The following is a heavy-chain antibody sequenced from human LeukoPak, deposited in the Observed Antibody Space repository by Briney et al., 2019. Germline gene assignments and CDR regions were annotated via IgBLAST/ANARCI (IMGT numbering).Heavy chain of an antibody. CDR1: GFTFSSYA. J-gene: IGHJ4*02. CDR2: ISFSGTYI. CDR3: ARRASTERGHSYGLDY. V-gene: IGHV3-21*01. D-gene: IGHD5-18*01. Sequence: SGGSLRLSCAASGFTFSSYAMHWVRQAPGKGLEWVSSISFSGTYIYYADSLKGRITISRDNARRSLFLQMNSLRAEDTAVYYCARRASTERGHSYGLDYWGQGTLVTVSS.